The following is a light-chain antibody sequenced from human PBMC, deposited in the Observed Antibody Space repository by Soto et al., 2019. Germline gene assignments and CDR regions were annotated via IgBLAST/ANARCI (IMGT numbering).Light chain of an antibody. CDR1: QSVGRF. J-gene: IGKJ4*02. CDR2: DAS. CDR3: QQRTFWPAT. V-gene: IGKV3-11*01. Sequence: EIVLTQSPATLSLSPGERATLSCRASQSVGRFLAWYRQTPGQAPRLLVFDASTRAPGIPARLSGSGSATTFTLPISSLEPEDFAVCRCQQRTFWPATCGRGTRVEI.